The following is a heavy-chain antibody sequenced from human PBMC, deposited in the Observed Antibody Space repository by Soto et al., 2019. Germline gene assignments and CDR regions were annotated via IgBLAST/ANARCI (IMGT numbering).Heavy chain of an antibody. V-gene: IGHV4-4*07. CDR1: GGSISSYY. CDR3: ARDSGLAYCGGDCYNDAFDI. J-gene: IGHJ3*02. Sequence: QVQLQESGPGLVKPSETLSLTCTVSGGSISSYYWSWIRQPAGKGLEWIGRIYTSGSTNYNPSLKSRVTKSVDTSKNQFSLKLSSVTAADTAVDYCARDSGLAYCGGDCYNDAFDIWGQGTMVTVSS. D-gene: IGHD2-21*02. CDR2: IYTSGST.